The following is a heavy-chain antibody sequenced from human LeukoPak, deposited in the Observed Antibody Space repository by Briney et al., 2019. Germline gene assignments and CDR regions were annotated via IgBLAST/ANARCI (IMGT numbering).Heavy chain of an antibody. J-gene: IGHJ4*02. Sequence: PGRSLRLSCGASGFTFSSYGMHWVRQGPGKGLEWVAVIWYDGSNKYYADSVKGRFTISRDNSKNTLYLQMNSLRAEDTAVYYCARVSGGLRSGFDYWGQGTLVTVSS. V-gene: IGHV3-33*01. D-gene: IGHD2-15*01. CDR1: GFTFSSYG. CDR2: IWYDGSNK. CDR3: ARVSGGLRSGFDY.